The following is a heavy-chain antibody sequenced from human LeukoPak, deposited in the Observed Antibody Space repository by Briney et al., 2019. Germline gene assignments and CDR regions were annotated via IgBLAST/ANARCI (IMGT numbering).Heavy chain of an antibody. V-gene: IGHV3-30*02. Sequence: GGSLRLSCAASGFTVNTNGMHWVRQAPGKGLDWVAFIRYDGSNKYYADSVKGRFTISRDNSKNTLYLQMNSLRAEDSAVYYCAKEWVTSGYSIDYWGQGTLVTVSS. J-gene: IGHJ4*02. CDR3: AKEWVTSGYSIDY. CDR1: GFTVNTNG. CDR2: IRYDGSNK. D-gene: IGHD3-22*01.